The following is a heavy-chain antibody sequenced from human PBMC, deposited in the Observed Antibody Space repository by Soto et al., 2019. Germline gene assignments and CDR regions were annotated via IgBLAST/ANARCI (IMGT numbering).Heavy chain of an antibody. Sequence: LRLSCAASGFTFSSYAMHWVRQAPGKGLEWVAVISYDGSNKYYADSVKGRFTISRDNSKNTLYLQMNGLRAEDTAVYYCAGYDSSGYYYFDYWGQGTLVTVSS. D-gene: IGHD3-22*01. CDR1: GFTFSSYA. V-gene: IGHV3-30-3*01. J-gene: IGHJ4*02. CDR2: ISYDGSNK. CDR3: AGYDSSGYYYFDY.